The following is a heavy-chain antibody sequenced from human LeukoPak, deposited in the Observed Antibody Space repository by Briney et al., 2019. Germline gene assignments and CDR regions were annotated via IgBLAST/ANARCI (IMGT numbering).Heavy chain of an antibody. Sequence: SGTLSLTCTVSGGSISSGGYFWTWIRQRPGMGLEWLGNIYYSEDTDYNPSLKSRVVISVDTSKNQFSLKLSSMTAADTAVYYCARARSSSWSEGWFDSWGQGTLVTVSS. D-gene: IGHD6-13*01. CDR1: GGSISSGGYF. CDR2: IYYSEDT. V-gene: IGHV4-31*03. J-gene: IGHJ5*01. CDR3: ARARSSSWSEGWFDS.